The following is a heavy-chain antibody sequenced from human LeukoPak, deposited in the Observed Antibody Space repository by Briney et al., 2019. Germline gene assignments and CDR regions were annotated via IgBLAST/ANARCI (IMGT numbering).Heavy chain of an antibody. V-gene: IGHV4-30-2*01. D-gene: IGHD4-23*01. CDR2: IYHSGST. CDR1: GGSISSGGYS. Sequence: TLPLTCAVSGGSISSGGYSWSWIRQPPGKGLEWIGYIYHSGSTYYNPSLKSRVTISVDRSKNQFSLKLSSVTAADTAVYYCARSHDYGGNSDWYFDLWGRGTLVTVSS. J-gene: IGHJ2*01. CDR3: ARSHDYGGNSDWYFDL.